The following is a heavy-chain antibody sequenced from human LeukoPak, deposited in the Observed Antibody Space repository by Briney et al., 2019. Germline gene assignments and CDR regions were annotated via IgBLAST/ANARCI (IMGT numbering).Heavy chain of an antibody. Sequence: PGGSLRLSCAASGFTFSSYGMHWVRQAPGKGLEWVAFIRYDGSNKYYADSVKGRFTISRDNSKNTLYLQMNSLRAEDTAVYYCAQMGLTMDRGVMVWGQGTLVTVSS. J-gene: IGHJ4*02. V-gene: IGHV3-30*02. D-gene: IGHD3-10*01. CDR3: AQMGLTMDRGVMV. CDR1: GFTFSSYG. CDR2: IRYDGSNK.